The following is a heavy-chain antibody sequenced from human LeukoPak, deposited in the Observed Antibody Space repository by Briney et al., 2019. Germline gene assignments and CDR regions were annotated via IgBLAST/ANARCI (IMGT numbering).Heavy chain of an antibody. CDR3: AKRGQNQRASDYYFDY. J-gene: IGHJ4*02. CDR2: ISGSGGDT. CDR1: GFTFDDYA. V-gene: IGHV3-23*01. Sequence: GRSLRLSCAASGFTFDDYAMSWVRQAPGKGLEWVSAISGSGGDTYYADSVKGRFTISRDNSKNTLYLQMNSLRVEDTAAYYCAKRGQNQRASDYYFDYWGQGTLVTVSS. D-gene: IGHD3/OR15-3a*01.